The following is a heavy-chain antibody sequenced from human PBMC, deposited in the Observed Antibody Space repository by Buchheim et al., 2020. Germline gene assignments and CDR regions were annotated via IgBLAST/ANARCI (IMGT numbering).Heavy chain of an antibody. J-gene: IGHJ6*02. CDR3: ARARESSSPNYGMDV. D-gene: IGHD6-6*01. V-gene: IGHV3-30*04. CDR1: GFTFSSYS. Sequence: QVQLVESGGGVVQPGRSLRLSCAASGFTFSSYSMHWVRQAPGKGLEWVALISYDGSNKYYADSVKGRFTISRDNSKNTVYLQMNSLRGEDTAVYYCARARESSSPNYGMDVWGQGTT. CDR2: ISYDGSNK.